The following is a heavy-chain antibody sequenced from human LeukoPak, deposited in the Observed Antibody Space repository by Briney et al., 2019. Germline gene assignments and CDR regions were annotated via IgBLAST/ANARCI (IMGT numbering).Heavy chain of an antibody. D-gene: IGHD2-15*01. V-gene: IGHV4-38-2*02. J-gene: IGHJ4*02. CDR1: GYSISSGYY. Sequence: SETLSLTCTVSGYSISSGYYWGWIRQPPGKGLEWIGSIYTSGSTNYNPSLKSRVTISVDTSKNQFSLKLSSVTAADTAVYYCARDLGWPQSDYWGQGTLVTVSS. CDR3: ARDLGWPQSDY. CDR2: IYTSGST.